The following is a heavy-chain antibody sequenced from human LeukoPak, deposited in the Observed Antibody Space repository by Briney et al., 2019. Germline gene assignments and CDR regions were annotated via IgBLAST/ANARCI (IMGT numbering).Heavy chain of an antibody. CDR2: IYYSGST. J-gene: IGHJ5*02. V-gene: IGHV4-59*01. CDR1: GGSISSYY. CDR3: ARDEGCSGGSCYNNWFDP. Sequence: SETLSLTCTVSGGSISSYYWSWIRQPPGKGLEWIGYIYYSGSTNYNPSLKSRVTISVDTSKNQFSLKLSSVTAADTAVYYCARDEGCSGGSCYNNWFDPWGQGTLVTVSS. D-gene: IGHD2-15*01.